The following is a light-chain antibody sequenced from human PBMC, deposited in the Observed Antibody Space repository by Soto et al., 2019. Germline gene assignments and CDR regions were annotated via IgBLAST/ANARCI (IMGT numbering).Light chain of an antibody. J-gene: IGKJ2*01. Sequence: EIVLTQSPGTLSLSPGERATFSCRASQSVSNSSLAWYHQKPGQAPRLLLFAASRRATGIPDTLSGSGSGTDFTLTISRLEPEDFAVYYCQVYGNSPMYTFGQGTRLELK. CDR2: AAS. V-gene: IGKV3-20*01. CDR1: QSVSNSS. CDR3: QVYGNSPMYT.